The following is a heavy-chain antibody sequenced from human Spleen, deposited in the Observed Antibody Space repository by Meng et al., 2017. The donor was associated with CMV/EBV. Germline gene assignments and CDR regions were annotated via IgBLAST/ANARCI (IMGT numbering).Heavy chain of an antibody. CDR3: AREDHGFDY. D-gene: IGHD1-14*01. Sequence: GGSLRLSCAASGFTVSSNYMSWVRQAPGKGLEWVSVIYSGGSTYYADSVRGRFTISRDNAKNSLYLQMNSLRAEDTAVYYCAREDHGFDYWGQGTLVTVSS. V-gene: IGHV3-66*01. CDR2: IYSGGST. J-gene: IGHJ4*02. CDR1: GFTVSSNY.